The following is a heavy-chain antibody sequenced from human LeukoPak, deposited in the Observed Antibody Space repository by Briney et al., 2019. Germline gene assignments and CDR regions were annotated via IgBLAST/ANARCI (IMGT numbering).Heavy chain of an antibody. J-gene: IGHJ1*01. V-gene: IGHV3-23*01. Sequence: TGGSLRLSCAASGFTFSSYAMSWVRQSPGKGLEWVSAISGSGGNTYSADSVKGRCTISRDNSKKTLFLHMNSLRAEDTAVYYCARGPYYYDSSGYYYRLPQKPTEYFQHWGQGTLVTVSS. CDR1: GFTFSSYA. D-gene: IGHD3-22*01. CDR2: ISGSGGNT. CDR3: ARGPYYYDSSGYYYRLPQKPTEYFQH.